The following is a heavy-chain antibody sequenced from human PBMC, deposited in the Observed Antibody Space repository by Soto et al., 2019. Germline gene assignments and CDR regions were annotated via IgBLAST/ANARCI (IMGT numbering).Heavy chain of an antibody. CDR3: ARHPGYGLYYFDY. D-gene: IGHD5-18*01. CDR2: INPNSGGT. CDR1: GYTFTGYY. V-gene: IGHV1-2*04. Sequence: ASVKVSCKASGYTFTGYYMHWVRQAPGQGLEWMGWINPNSGGTNYAQKFQGWVTMTRDTSISTAYMELSRLRSDDTAVYYCARHPGYGLYYFDYWGQGTLVTVSS. J-gene: IGHJ4*02.